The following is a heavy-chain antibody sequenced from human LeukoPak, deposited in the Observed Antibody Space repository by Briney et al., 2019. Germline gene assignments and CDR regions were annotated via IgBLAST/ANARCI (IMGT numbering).Heavy chain of an antibody. D-gene: IGHD3-22*01. CDR2: IYPGDSDT. CDR3: ARFGPYYYDSSGYYPNFDY. J-gene: IGHJ4*02. CDR1: GYSFTSYW. V-gene: IGHV5-51*01. Sequence: GESLKISCKGSGYSFTSYWIGWVRQMPGKGLEWMGIIYPGDSDTRYSPSFQGQVTISADKSISTAYLQWSSLKASDTAMYYCARFGPYYYDSSGYYPNFDYWGQGTLVTVSS.